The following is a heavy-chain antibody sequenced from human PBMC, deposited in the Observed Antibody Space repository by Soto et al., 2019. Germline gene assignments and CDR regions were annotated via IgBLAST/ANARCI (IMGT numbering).Heavy chain of an antibody. CDR2: ISGSGGST. J-gene: IGHJ5*02. CDR1: GFTFSSYA. Sequence: GGSLRLSCAASGFTFSSYAMSWVRQAPGKGLEWVSAISGSGGSTYYADSVKGRFTISRDNSKNTLYLQMNSLRAEDTAVYYCAKDSLYCSSTSCHRNWFDPWGQGTLVTVSS. D-gene: IGHD2-2*02. CDR3: AKDSLYCSSTSCHRNWFDP. V-gene: IGHV3-23*01.